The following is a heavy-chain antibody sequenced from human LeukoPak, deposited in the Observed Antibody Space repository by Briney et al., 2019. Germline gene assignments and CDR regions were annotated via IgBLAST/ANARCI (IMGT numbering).Heavy chain of an antibody. Sequence: ASVKVSCRASGYTFTSYDINWVRQATGQGPEWMGWMNPNSGNTGCAQKLQRRVTMTRNTSTSTACMELSSLRSEDTAVYYCARGLGRLRGGYYWNYWGQGTLVTVSS. CDR1: GYTFTSYD. D-gene: IGHD3-22*01. CDR3: ARGLGRLRGGYYWNY. CDR2: MNPNSGNT. V-gene: IGHV1-8*01. J-gene: IGHJ4*02.